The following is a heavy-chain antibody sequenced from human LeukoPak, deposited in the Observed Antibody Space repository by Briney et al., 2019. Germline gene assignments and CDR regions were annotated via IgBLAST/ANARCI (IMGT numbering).Heavy chain of an antibody. J-gene: IGHJ4*02. V-gene: IGHV1-24*01. CDR3: ATEVGSRYVWGSYRQFDY. Sequence: ASVKVSCKVSGYTLTELSMHWVRQAPGKGLEWMGGFDPEDGETIYAQKFQGRVTMTEDTSTDTAYMELSSLRSEDTAVYYCATEVGSRYVWGSYRQFDYWGQGTLVTVSS. CDR1: GYTLTELS. CDR2: FDPEDGET. D-gene: IGHD3-16*02.